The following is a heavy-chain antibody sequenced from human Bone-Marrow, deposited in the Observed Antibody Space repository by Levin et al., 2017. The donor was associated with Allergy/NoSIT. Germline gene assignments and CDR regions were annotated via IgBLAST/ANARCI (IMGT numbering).Heavy chain of an antibody. CDR3: ARRMGDH. Sequence: RGESLKISCKGSGYSFSTYWITWVRQMPGKGLEYMGIIYPDDSDTRYSPSFQGQVTISVDKSINTAYLQWNSLKTSDSAMYYCARRMGDHWGQGTLVTVSA. J-gene: IGHJ4*02. D-gene: IGHD2-8*01. V-gene: IGHV5-51*01. CDR1: GYSFSTYW. CDR2: IYPDDSDT.